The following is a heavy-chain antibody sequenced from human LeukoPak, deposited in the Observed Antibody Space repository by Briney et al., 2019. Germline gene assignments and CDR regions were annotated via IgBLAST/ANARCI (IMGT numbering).Heavy chain of an antibody. D-gene: IGHD1-7*01. V-gene: IGHV3-33*01. J-gene: IGHJ4*02. CDR3: ARDGTGTTHTLLFDY. CDR2: IWHDGSNK. CDR1: GFTFSSYG. Sequence: AGGSLRLSCAASGFTFSSYGMHWVRQTPGKGLEWVAVIWHDGSNKYCVDSVKGRFTISRDNSKNMLYLEMNSLRAEDTAVYYCARDGTGTTHTLLFDYWGQGTLVTVPS.